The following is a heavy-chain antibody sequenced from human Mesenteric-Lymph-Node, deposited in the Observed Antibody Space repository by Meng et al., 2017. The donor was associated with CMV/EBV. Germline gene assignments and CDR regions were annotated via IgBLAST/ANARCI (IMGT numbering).Heavy chain of an antibody. D-gene: IGHD3/OR15-3a*01. CDR2: MDPNSGNT. CDR3: AQTSSDFWTGYYGNWFDP. V-gene: IGHV1-8*01. CDR1: YTCTSYD. J-gene: IGHJ5*02. Sequence: YTCTSYDINWVRQAPGQGLEWMGWMDPNSGNTGYAQKFQGRVTMTRNTSISTAYMELSNLKSEDTAVYFCAQTSSDFWTGYYGNWFDPWGQGTLVTVSS.